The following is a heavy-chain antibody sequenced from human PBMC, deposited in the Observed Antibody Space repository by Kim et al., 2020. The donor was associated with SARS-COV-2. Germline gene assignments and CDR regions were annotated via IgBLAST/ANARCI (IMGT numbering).Heavy chain of an antibody. CDR3: ARLSGITMVQGDPQHYMD. CDR2: IYYSGST. CDR1: GGSISSYY. Sequence: SETLSLTCTVSGGSISSYYWSWIRQPPGKGLEWIGYIYYSGSTNYNPSLKSRVTISVDTSKNQFSLKLSSVTAADTAGYYCARLSGITMVQGDPQHYMD. J-gene: IGHJ6*03. V-gene: IGHV4-59*01. D-gene: IGHD3-10*01.